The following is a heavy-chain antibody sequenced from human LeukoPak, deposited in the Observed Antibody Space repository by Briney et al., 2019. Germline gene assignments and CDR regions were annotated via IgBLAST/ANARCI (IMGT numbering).Heavy chain of an antibody. CDR1: GFTFSSYG. J-gene: IGHJ4*02. Sequence: GGTLRLSCAASGFTFSSYGMSWVRQAPGKGLEWVSFIYYDDRTHYSDSVKGRFTISRDNSKNTLYLQMNSLRAEDTAVYYCAKESDSSGYRWGQGTLVTVSS. V-gene: IGHV3-23*01. CDR2: IYYDDRT. CDR3: AKESDSSGYR. D-gene: IGHD3-22*01.